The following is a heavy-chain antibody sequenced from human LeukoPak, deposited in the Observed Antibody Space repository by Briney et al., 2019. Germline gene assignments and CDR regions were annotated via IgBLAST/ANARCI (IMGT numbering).Heavy chain of an antibody. CDR1: GGSIGSSSYY. CDR2: IYYSGST. Sequence: SETLSLTCTVSGGSIGSSSYYWGWIRQPLGKGLEWIGSIYYSGSTYYNPSLKSRVTISVDTSKNQFSLKLSSVTAADTAVYYCARHPGGFDPWGQGTLVTVSS. CDR3: ARHPGGFDP. D-gene: IGHD1-26*01. V-gene: IGHV4-39*01. J-gene: IGHJ5*02.